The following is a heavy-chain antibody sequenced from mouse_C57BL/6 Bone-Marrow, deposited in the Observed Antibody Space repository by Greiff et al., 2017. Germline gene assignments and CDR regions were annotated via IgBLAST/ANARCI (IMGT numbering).Heavy chain of an antibody. CDR2: IYPRDGST. J-gene: IGHJ4*01. D-gene: IGHD1-1*01. V-gene: IGHV1-78*01. CDR1: GYTFTDHT. Sequence: VKLMESDAELVKPGASVKISCKVSGYTFTDHTIHWLKQRPEQGLEWIGYIYPRDGSTKYNEKFKGKATLTADKSSSTAYMQLNSLTSEDSAVYFCARSLRGGYYAMDYWGQGTSVTVSS. CDR3: ARSLRGGYYAMDY.